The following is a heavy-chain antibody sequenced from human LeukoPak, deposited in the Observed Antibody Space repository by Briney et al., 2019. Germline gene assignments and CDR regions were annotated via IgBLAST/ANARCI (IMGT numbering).Heavy chain of an antibody. CDR2: IYYSGST. D-gene: IGHD5-18*01. J-gene: IGHJ6*02. V-gene: IGHV4-31*03. Sequence: SETLSLTCTVSGGSISSGGYYWSWIRQHPGKGLEWIGYIYYSGSTYYNPSLKSRVTISVDTSKNQFSLKLSSVTAADTAVYYCARFTTWIQLWSRTDYGMDVWGQGTTVTVSS. CDR1: GGSISSGGYY. CDR3: ARFTTWIQLWSRTDYGMDV.